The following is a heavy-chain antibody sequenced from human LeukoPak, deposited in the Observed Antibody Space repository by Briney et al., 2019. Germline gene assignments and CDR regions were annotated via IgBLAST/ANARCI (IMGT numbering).Heavy chain of an antibody. CDR1: GGSFSGYY. Sequence: SETLSLTCAVYGGSFSGYYWSWIRQPPGKGLEWIGEINHSGSTNYSPSLKSRVTISVDTSKNQFSLKLSPVTAADTAVYYCARERVPRGAAAGTRWFDPWGQGTLVTVSS. CDR2: INHSGST. J-gene: IGHJ5*02. V-gene: IGHV4-34*01. D-gene: IGHD6-13*01. CDR3: ARERVPRGAAAGTRWFDP.